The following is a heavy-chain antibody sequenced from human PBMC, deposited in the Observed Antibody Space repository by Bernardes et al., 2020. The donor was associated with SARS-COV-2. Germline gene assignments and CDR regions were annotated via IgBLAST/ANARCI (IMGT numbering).Heavy chain of an antibody. Sequence: GGSLRLSCAASGFSFSSYAMTWVRQAPGKGLEWVSSISGSGGSTYYADSVKGRFTISRDNSKNTLYLQMNSLRAEDTAVYYCVKGEVTVFVGYGDYWGQGTLVTVSS. V-gene: IGHV3-23*01. CDR2: ISGSGGST. CDR1: GFSFSSYA. CDR3: VKGEVTVFVGYGDY. D-gene: IGHD1-26*01. J-gene: IGHJ4*02.